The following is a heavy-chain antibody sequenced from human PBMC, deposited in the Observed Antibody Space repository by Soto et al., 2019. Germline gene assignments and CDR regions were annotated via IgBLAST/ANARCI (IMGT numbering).Heavy chain of an antibody. D-gene: IGHD3-22*01. CDR2: IDTVDSDE. Sequence: GESLKISCQGSGYIFTKHWIAWVRQKPGKGLEWIGIIDTVDSDEIYSPAIKAKDTTAGEKSISTAVLRWEKLKTSDTATDYCTRPSLDPSGHDYPYNWFDSWGQGTQVTVSS. V-gene: IGHV5-51*01. CDR3: TRPSLDPSGHDYPYNWFDS. J-gene: IGHJ5*01. CDR1: GYIFTKHW.